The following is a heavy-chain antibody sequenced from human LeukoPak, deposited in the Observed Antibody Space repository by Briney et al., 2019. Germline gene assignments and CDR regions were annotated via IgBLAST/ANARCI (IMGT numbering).Heavy chain of an antibody. J-gene: IGHJ6*02. CDR2: FDPEDGET. D-gene: IGHD2-2*01. V-gene: IGHV1-24*01. CDR3: ATDPGETVPAAKGPRGDYCYGMDV. CDR1: GYTLTELS. Sequence: ASVKVSCKVSGYTLTELSMHWVRQAPGKGLEWMGGFDPEDGETIYAQKFQGRVTMTEDTSTDTAYMELNSLRSDDTAVYYCATDPGETVPAAKGPRGDYCYGMDVWGQGATVTVSS.